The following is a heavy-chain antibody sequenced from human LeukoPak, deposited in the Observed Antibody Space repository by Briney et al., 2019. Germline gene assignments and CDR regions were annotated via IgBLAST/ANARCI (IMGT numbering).Heavy chain of an antibody. V-gene: IGHV1-69*05. CDR1: GGTFSSYA. CDR2: IIPIFGTA. Sequence: ASVKVSCKASGGTFSSYAISWVRQAPGQGLEWMGGIIPIFGTANYAQKFQGRVTIPTDESTSTAYMELSSLRSEDTAVYYCARAPTEMATMVGDFWGQGTLVTVSS. CDR3: ARAPTEMATMVGDF. D-gene: IGHD5-24*01. J-gene: IGHJ4*02.